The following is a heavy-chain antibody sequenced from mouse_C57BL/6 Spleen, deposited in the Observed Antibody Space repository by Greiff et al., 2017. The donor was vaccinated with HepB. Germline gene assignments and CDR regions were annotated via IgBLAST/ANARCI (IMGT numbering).Heavy chain of an antibody. CDR3: ARRRYYGNYPYFDY. V-gene: IGHV1-42*01. CDR1: GYSFTGYY. CDR2: INPSTGGT. J-gene: IGHJ2*01. D-gene: IGHD2-1*01. Sequence: VHVKQSGPELVKPGASVKISCKASGYSFTGYYMNWVKQSPEKSLEWIGEINPSTGGTTYNQKFKAKATLTVDKSSSTAYMQLKSLTSEDSAVYYCARRRYYGNYPYFDYWGQGTTLTVSS.